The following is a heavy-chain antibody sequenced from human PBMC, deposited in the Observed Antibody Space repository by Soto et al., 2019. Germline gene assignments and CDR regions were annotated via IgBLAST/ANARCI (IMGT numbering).Heavy chain of an antibody. J-gene: IGHJ6*02. D-gene: IGHD2-2*01. CDR1: GFTLYSYA. CDR2: ISYDGSNK. Sequence: PGGSLRLSFAAPGFTLYSYAMSWVRQAPGKGAGWVAVISYDGSNKYYADSVKGRFTISRDNSKNTLYLQMNSLRAEDTAVYYCARDQIIGYCSSTSCLAGMDVWGQGTTVTVSS. CDR3: ARDQIIGYCSSTSCLAGMDV. V-gene: IGHV3-30-3*01.